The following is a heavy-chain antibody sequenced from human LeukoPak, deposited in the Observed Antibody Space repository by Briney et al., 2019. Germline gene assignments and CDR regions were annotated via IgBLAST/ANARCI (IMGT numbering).Heavy chain of an antibody. Sequence: GASVKVSCKASGYTFTSYYMHWVRQAPGQGLEWMGIINPSGGSTSYAQKFQGRVTMTRDTSTSTVYMELSSLRSEDTAVYYCARDLKGLRLGELPFDYWGQGTLVTVSS. D-gene: IGHD3-16*01. CDR2: INPSGGST. CDR3: ARDLKGLRLGELPFDY. CDR1: GYTFTSYY. V-gene: IGHV1-46*01. J-gene: IGHJ4*02.